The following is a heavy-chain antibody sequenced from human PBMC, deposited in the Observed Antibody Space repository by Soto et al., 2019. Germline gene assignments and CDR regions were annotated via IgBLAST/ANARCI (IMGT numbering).Heavy chain of an antibody. J-gene: IGHJ6*02. V-gene: IGHV4-61*01. CDR3: AREVRPSYQYYGMDV. CDR2: IYYTGST. CDR1: GDSVNSGNYY. D-gene: IGHD6-6*01. Sequence: RSLTCTVSGDSVNSGNYYWSWIRQPPGEGLEWIGYIYYTGSTNYNPSLKSRVTISLDTSKNEFSLKLSSVTAADAAVYYCAREVRPSYQYYGMDVWGQGTTVTVSS.